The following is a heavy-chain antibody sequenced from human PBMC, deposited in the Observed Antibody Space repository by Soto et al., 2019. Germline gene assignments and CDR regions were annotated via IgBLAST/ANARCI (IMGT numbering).Heavy chain of an antibody. J-gene: IGHJ6*02. CDR3: ARGYCSGGSSYSRLYYYGMDV. CDR2: IIPIFGTA. CDR1: GGTFSSYA. D-gene: IGHD2-15*01. Sequence: SVKVSCKASGGTFSSYAISWVRQAPGQGLEWMGGIIPIFGTANYAQKFQGRVTITADESTSTAYMELSSLRSEDTAVYYCARGYCSGGSSYSRLYYYGMDVWGQGTTVTVSS. V-gene: IGHV1-69*13.